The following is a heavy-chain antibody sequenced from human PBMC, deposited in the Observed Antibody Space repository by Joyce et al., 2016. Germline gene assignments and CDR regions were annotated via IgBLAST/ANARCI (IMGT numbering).Heavy chain of an antibody. J-gene: IGHJ4*02. V-gene: IGHV1-69*01. Sequence: QVHLVQSGAEVTRPGSSVKLSCKTSGGNVRSYALNGVRQAPGQGLEWMGGIIPLFGAPSYAQKFQGRITLTADDATTTVYMQLGSLTSADTAVYYCARDQVRGSIDAAFEYWGQGALVTVSS. CDR3: ARDQVRGSIDAAFEY. CDR1: GGNVRSYA. CDR2: IIPLFGAP. D-gene: IGHD3-10*01.